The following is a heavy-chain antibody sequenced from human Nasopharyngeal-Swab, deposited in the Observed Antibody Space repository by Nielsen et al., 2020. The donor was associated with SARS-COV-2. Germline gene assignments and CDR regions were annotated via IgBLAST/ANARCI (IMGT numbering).Heavy chain of an antibody. Sequence: WVRQAPGQGLEWMGGIIPIFGTANYAQKFQGRVTITADKSTSTAYMELSSLRPEDTAVYYCARVGSRGGNAFDIWGQGTMVTVSS. CDR3: ARVGSRGGNAFDI. D-gene: IGHD1-26*01. V-gene: IGHV1-69*06. J-gene: IGHJ3*02. CDR2: IIPIFGTA.